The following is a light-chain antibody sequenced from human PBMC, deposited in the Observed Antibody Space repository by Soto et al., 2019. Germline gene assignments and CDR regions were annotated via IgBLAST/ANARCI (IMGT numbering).Light chain of an antibody. CDR3: QQYDSSPRT. CDR2: GAS. Sequence: EIVLTQSPGTLSLSPGERATLSCRASQSVSSNYLAWYQQKPGQAPRLLIYGASSRATGIPDRFSGSGSGTVFTLTISRLEPEDFAVYYFQQYDSSPRTFGQGTKVEIK. V-gene: IGKV3-20*01. CDR1: QSVSSNY. J-gene: IGKJ1*01.